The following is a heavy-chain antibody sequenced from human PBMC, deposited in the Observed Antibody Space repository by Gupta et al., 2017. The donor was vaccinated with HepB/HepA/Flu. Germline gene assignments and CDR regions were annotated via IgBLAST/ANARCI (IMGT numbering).Heavy chain of an antibody. D-gene: IGHD3-10*01. J-gene: IGHJ6*02. CDR2: ISRGTGYE. V-gene: IGHV3-21*01. CDR3: ARVGSGNYYNGMDV. CDR1: DFASRAYN. Sequence: VVSGGGLATPGGSLRLSCVASDFASRAYNMHWFRLAPGKGLEWVSSISRGTGYEYYADSEKGRFTVSRDDAKNSLYLQMNNVRAEDTAVYYCARVGSGNYYNGMDVWGQGTTVTVSS.